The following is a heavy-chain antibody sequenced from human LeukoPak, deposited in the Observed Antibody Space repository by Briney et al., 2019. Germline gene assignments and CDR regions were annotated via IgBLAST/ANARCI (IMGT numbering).Heavy chain of an antibody. J-gene: IGHJ6*03. CDR1: GGSISSYY. CDR3: ASGRLQPNYYYYYYMDV. CDR2: IYYSGST. V-gene: IGHV4-59*01. Sequence: PSETLSLTCTVSGGSISSYYWSWLRQPPGKGLEWIGYIYYSGSTNYNPSLKRRVTISVDTSKNQFSLKLSSVTAADTAVYYCASGRLQPNYYYYYYMDVWGKGTTVTVSS. D-gene: IGHD4-11*01.